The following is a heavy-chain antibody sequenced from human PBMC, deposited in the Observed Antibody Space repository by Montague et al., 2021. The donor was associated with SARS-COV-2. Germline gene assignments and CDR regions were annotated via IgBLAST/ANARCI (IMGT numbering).Heavy chain of an antibody. CDR2: IYYSGST. V-gene: IGHV4-39*07. CDR1: GGSISSSSYY. J-gene: IGHJ4*02. CDR3: ARDLNEYSSSGGFDY. Sequence: SETLSLTCTVSGGSISSSSYYWGWIRQPPGKGLEWIGSIYYSGSTYYNPSLKSRVTISVDTSKNQLSLKLSSVTAAAMAVYYCARDLNEYSSSGGFDYWGQGTLVTGSS. D-gene: IGHD6-6*01.